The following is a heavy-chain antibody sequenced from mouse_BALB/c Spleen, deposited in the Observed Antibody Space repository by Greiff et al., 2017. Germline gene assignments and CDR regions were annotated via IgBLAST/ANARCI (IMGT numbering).Heavy chain of an antibody. J-gene: IGHJ2*01. Sequence: EVMLVESGPSLVKPSQTLSLTCSVTGDSITSGYWNWIRKFPGNKLEYMGYISYSGSTYYNPSLKSRISITRDTSKNQYYLQLNSVTTEDTATYYCARYGGNYGFFDYWGQGTTLTVSS. D-gene: IGHD2-1*01. CDR2: ISYSGST. CDR1: GDSITSGY. V-gene: IGHV3-8*02. CDR3: ARYGGNYGFFDY.